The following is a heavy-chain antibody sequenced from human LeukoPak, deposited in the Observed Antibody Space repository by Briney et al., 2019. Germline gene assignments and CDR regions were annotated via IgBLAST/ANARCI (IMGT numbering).Heavy chain of an antibody. J-gene: IGHJ4*02. CDR3: AKGGYCSSTSCPGDY. Sequence: GGSLRLSCAASGFTFSSYAMSWVRQAPGKGLEWVSTISGSGGSTYYADSVKGRFTISRDNSKNTLYLQMNSLRAEDTAVYYCAKGGYCSSTSCPGDYWGQGTLVTVSS. CDR1: GFTFSSYA. D-gene: IGHD2-2*01. CDR2: ISGSGGST. V-gene: IGHV3-23*01.